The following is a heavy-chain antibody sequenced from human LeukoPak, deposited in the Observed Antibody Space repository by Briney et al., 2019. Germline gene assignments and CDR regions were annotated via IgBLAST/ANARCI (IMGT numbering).Heavy chain of an antibody. CDR3: ARDIVVAAGLYYYYYYGMDV. V-gene: IGHV3-7*01. D-gene: IGHD2-15*01. Sequence: GGSLRLSCAASGFTFSSYAMSWVRQAPGKGLEWVANIKQDGSEKYYVDSVKGRFTISRDNAKNSLYLQMNSLRAEDTAVYYCARDIVVAAGLYYYYYYGMDVWGQGTTVTVSS. CDR1: GFTFSSYA. J-gene: IGHJ6*02. CDR2: IKQDGSEK.